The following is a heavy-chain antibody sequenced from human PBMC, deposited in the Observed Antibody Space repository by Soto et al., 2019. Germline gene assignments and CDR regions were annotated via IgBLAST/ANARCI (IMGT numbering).Heavy chain of an antibody. Sequence: SVKVSCKASGGTFSSYTISWVRQVPGQGLEWMGRIIPILGIANYAQKFQGRVTITADKSTSTAYMELSSLRSEDTAVYYCARACSSTSCYGSPPYYYYYYMDVWGKGTTVTVSS. CDR1: GGTFSSYT. CDR3: ARACSSTSCYGSPPYYYYYYMDV. CDR2: IIPILGIA. V-gene: IGHV1-69*02. D-gene: IGHD2-2*01. J-gene: IGHJ6*03.